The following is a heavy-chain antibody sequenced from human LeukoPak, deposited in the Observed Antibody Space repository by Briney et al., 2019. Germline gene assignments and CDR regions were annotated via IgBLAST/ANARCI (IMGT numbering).Heavy chain of an antibody. V-gene: IGHV3-11*01. J-gene: IGHJ4*02. Sequence: GGSLRLSCAASGFTFSDDYMSWSPQAPGKGLEWVSYISSSGYTIYYADSVKGRFTISRDNAKSSLCLQMNSLRAEDTAVCYCARALTNYYDSSGYSYWGQGTLATASS. CDR3: ARALTNYYDSSGYSY. CDR1: GFTFSDDY. CDR2: ISSSGYTI. D-gene: IGHD3-22*01.